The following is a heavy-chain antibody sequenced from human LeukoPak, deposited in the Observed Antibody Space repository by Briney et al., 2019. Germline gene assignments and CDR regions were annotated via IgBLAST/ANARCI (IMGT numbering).Heavy chain of an antibody. CDR1: GGSISSYY. Sequence: SETLSLTCTVSGGSISSYYWTWTRQPPGEGLEWIGYIHYTGSTNYNPSLESRVSISVDTSKKYFSLKLRSVTAADTAVYYCARVDDTSGIGYWGQGTLVTVSS. CDR3: ARVDDTSGIGY. D-gene: IGHD3-22*01. J-gene: IGHJ4*02. CDR2: IHYTGST. V-gene: IGHV4-59*01.